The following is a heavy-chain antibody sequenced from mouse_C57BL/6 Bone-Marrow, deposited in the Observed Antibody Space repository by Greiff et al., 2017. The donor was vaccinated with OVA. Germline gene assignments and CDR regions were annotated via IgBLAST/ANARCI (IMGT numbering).Heavy chain of an antibody. D-gene: IGHD3-1*01. Sequence: VQLQQSGPELVKPGASVKIPCKASGYTFTDYNMDWVKQSPGKSLEWIGDINPNNGGTIYNQKFKGKATLTVDKSSSTAYMELRSLTSEDTVVYYCARKGLRRFFDYWGQGTTLTVSS. CDR3: ARKGLRRFFDY. V-gene: IGHV1-18*01. CDR2: INPNNGGT. J-gene: IGHJ2*01. CDR1: GYTFTDYN.